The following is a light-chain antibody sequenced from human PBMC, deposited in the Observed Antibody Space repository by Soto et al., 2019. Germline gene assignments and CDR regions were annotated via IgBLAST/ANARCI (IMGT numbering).Light chain of an antibody. CDR1: SSDVGGYNY. CDR2: DVS. V-gene: IGLV2-14*03. CDR3: SSYTSSSTQV. Sequence: QSVLTQPASVSGSPGQSITISCTGTSSDVGGYNYVSWYQQHPHPGKAPKLVIYDVSNRPSGVSNRFSGSKSGNTASLTISGLQAEDEADYYCSSYTSSSTQVFGGGTKLTV. J-gene: IGLJ2*01.